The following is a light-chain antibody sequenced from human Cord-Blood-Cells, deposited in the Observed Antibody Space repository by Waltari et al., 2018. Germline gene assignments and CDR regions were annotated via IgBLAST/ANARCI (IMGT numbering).Light chain of an antibody. J-gene: IGLJ1*01. CDR1: SSDVGGYNY. CDR3: GSYAGSYTFYV. CDR2: DVS. Sequence: QSALTQPRSVSGSPGQSVTISCTGTSSDVGGYNYVSWYQQHPGKAPKLMIYDVSKRPSVVPVRFSGSKSGNTASLTISGLQAEDEADYYCGSYAGSYTFYVFGTGTKVTVL. V-gene: IGLV2-11*01.